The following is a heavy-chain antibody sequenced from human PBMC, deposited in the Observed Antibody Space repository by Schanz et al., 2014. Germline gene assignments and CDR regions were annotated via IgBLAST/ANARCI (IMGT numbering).Heavy chain of an antibody. J-gene: IGHJ6*02. D-gene: IGHD3-3*01. Sequence: EVQLVESGGGLVKPGGSLRLSCAASGFTFSSYAMSWVRQAPGKGLEWIGEINPNEGIHHNPSLKSRVAISVDMSKNQFSLKMSSLTAADTATYYCAREMGRRFFEYNYGMDVWGQGTSVTVS. CDR3: AREMGRRFFEYNYGMDV. CDR1: GFTFSSYA. V-gene: IGHV3-23*04. CDR2: INPNEGIH.